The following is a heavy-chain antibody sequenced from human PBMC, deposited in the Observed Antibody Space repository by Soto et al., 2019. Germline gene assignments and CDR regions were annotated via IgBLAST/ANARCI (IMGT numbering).Heavy chain of an antibody. J-gene: IGHJ5*02. D-gene: IGHD6-25*01. CDR2: IHYSGST. CDR1: GGSISNYY. CDR3: ARGGVAARKGRWFDP. V-gene: IGHV4-59*01. Sequence: SETLSRTCTVSGGSISNYYWVWIRQPPGKGLEWIGYIHYSGSTNYNPSLRSRVTISVDTPKNQFSLKVNSMTAADTAIYYCARGGVAARKGRWFDPWGQGTLVTVSS.